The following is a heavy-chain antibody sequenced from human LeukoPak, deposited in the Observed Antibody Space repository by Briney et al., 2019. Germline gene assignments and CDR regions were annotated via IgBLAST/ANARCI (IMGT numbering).Heavy chain of an antibody. CDR3: ARQPLTGVGPAQYYFDY. CDR1: GYSISGGYY. V-gene: IGHV4-38-2*02. Sequence: PSETLSLTCTVSGYSISGGYYWGWIRQPPGKGLEWIGSIYHSGSTYYNPSLKSRVTISVDTSKNQFSLKVSSLTAADTAVYYCARQPLTGVGPAQYYFDYWGQGTLVTVSS. J-gene: IGHJ4*02. D-gene: IGHD2-15*01. CDR2: IYHSGST.